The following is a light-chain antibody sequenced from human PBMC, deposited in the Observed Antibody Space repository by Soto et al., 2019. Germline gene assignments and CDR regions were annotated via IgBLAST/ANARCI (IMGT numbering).Light chain of an antibody. V-gene: IGLV1-47*01. CDR3: AAWDDSLGSHAV. Sequence: QSVLTQPPSASGNPGQTVTISCSGSSSNIGINYVYWYQQLPGTAPKLLIYRNSQRPSGIPDRFSGSKSGTSASLAISGLRSEDEADYYCAAWDDSLGSHAVFGGGTQLTSS. CDR2: RNS. J-gene: IGLJ7*01. CDR1: SSNIGINY.